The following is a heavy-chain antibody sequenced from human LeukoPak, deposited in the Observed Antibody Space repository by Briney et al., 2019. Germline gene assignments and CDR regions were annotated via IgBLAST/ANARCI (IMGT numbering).Heavy chain of an antibody. J-gene: IGHJ6*02. Sequence: ASVKVSCKASGYTFTSYDINWVRQATGQGLEWMGWMNPNSGNTGYAQKFQGRVTITRDTSISTAYMELSSLRSEDTAVYYCAGRPTTEYCSSTSCYASYYYYGMDVWGQGTTVTVSS. D-gene: IGHD2-2*01. V-gene: IGHV1-8*03. CDR3: AGRPTTEYCSSTSCYASYYYYGMDV. CDR1: GYTFTSYD. CDR2: MNPNSGNT.